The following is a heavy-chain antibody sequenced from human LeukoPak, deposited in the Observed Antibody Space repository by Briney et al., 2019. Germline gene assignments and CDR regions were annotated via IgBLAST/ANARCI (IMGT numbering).Heavy chain of an antibody. Sequence: GGSLRLSCAASGFTFSSYAMSWLRQAPGKGPEWVSAISGSGGSTYYADSVKGRFTISRDNSKNTLYLQMNSLRAEDTAVYYCAKRMGTGHPDYYYYAMDVWGQGTTVTVSS. V-gene: IGHV3-23*01. D-gene: IGHD1-1*01. CDR2: ISGSGGST. CDR1: GFTFSSYA. CDR3: AKRMGTGHPDYYYYAMDV. J-gene: IGHJ6*02.